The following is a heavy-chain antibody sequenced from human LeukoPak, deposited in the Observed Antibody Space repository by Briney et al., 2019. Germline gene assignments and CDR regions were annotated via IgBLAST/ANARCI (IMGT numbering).Heavy chain of an antibody. Sequence: GGSLRLSCAASGFTFSSYWMSWVRQAPGKGLEWVANIKQDGSEKYYVDSVKGRFTISRANAKNSLYLQMNSLRAEDTAVYYCARGDEGYPYYFDYWGQGTLVTVSS. J-gene: IGHJ4*02. CDR3: ARGDEGYPYYFDY. D-gene: IGHD5-12*01. CDR1: GFTFSSYW. V-gene: IGHV3-7*01. CDR2: IKQDGSEK.